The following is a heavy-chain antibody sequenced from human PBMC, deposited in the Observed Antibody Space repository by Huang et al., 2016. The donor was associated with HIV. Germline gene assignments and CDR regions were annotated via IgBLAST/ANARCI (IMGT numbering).Heavy chain of an antibody. Sequence: VESGGRSVQPGGSIKLSCVGSTFTFGAYWMSLVLQPPGKGLEWVANIKQDESEKYYVDSGKGRFNISRDNARKVLFLEMDDLRVEDTAIYFCATKTAGMDIWGQGTTVTVSS. J-gene: IGHJ6*02. CDR1: TFTFGAYW. CDR3: ATKTAGMDI. D-gene: IGHD1-7*01. V-gene: IGHV3-7*01. CDR2: IKQDESEK.